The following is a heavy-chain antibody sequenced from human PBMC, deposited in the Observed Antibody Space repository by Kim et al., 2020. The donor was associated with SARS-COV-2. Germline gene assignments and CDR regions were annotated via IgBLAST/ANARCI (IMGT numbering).Heavy chain of an antibody. CDR3: ASAPEQPNYSGSGSWLEYFSNYGMAV. D-gene: IGHD3-10*01. V-gene: IGHV1-69*04. CDR2: LIPILGIA. CDR1: GGTFSSYA. J-gene: IGHJ6*02. Sequence: SVKVSCKASGGTFSSYAFSWVRRAPGQGLEWMGRLIPILGIANYAQNFQGRVTITADKSTSTAYMELSSLRSEDTAVYYCASAPEQPNYSGSGSWLEYFSNYGMAVWGQGTAVTVSS.